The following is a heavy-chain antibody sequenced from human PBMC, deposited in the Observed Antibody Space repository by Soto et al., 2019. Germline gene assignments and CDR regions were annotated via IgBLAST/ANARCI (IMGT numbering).Heavy chain of an antibody. CDR2: IIPIFGTA. J-gene: IGHJ4*02. Sequence: QVQLVQSGAEVKKPGSSVKVSCKASGGTFSSYSINWVRQAPGQGLEWMGEIIPIFGTANYAQKFQGRVTITADESTSTAYMELSSLRSADTAVYYCARAGGRHSGGIDYWGQGTLFTVSS. CDR1: GGTFSSYS. D-gene: IGHD1-26*01. CDR3: ARAGGRHSGGIDY. V-gene: IGHV1-69*01.